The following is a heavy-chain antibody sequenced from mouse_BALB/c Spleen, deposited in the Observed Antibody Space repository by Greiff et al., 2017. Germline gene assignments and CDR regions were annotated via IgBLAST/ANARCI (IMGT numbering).Heavy chain of an antibody. J-gene: IGHJ4*01. Sequence: EVQLVESGGGLVKPGGSLKLSCAASGFTFRSYAMSWVRQTPEKRLEWVASISSGGSTYYPDSVKGRFTISRDNARNILYLQMSSLRSEDTAMYYCVRITTVVAEGYYYAMDYWGQGTSVTVSS. CDR1: GFTFRSYA. CDR3: VRITTVVAEGYYYAMDY. CDR2: ISSGGST. D-gene: IGHD1-1*01. V-gene: IGHV5-6-5*01.